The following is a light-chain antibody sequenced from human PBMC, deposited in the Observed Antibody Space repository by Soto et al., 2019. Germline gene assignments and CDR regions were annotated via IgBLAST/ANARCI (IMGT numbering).Light chain of an antibody. V-gene: IGKV1-39*01. CDR3: QQSYLTPRT. CDR2: AAS. J-gene: IGKJ2*01. CDR1: QLISTH. Sequence: DIQMTQSPSSLSASVGDRVTISCRASQLISTHLNWYKQKPGKAPKLLIYAASSLQSGVPSRFSGGGSGTAFTLTISSLQPEDFATYYCQQSYLTPRTFGQGTKLQIK.